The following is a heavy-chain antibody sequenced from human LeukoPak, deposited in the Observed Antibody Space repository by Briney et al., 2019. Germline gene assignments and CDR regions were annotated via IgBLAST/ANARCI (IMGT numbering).Heavy chain of an antibody. CDR3: AVGRVGSSTRHYYYYYYMDV. J-gene: IGHJ6*03. Sequence: SVKVSCKASGGTFSSYAISWVRQAPGRGLEWMGGIIPIFGTANYAQKFQGRVTITTDESTSTAYMELSSLRSEDTAVYYCAVGRVGSSTRHYYYYYYMDVWGKGTTVTVSS. D-gene: IGHD2-2*01. CDR1: GGTFSSYA. V-gene: IGHV1-69*05. CDR2: IIPIFGTA.